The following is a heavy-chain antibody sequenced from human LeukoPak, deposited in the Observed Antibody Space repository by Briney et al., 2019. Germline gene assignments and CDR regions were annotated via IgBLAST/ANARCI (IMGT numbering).Heavy chain of an antibody. CDR2: IYYSGNT. J-gene: IGHJ4*02. CDR1: GGSISSRY. D-gene: IGHD6-19*01. V-gene: IGHV4-59*11. CDR3: ARINSGWYFDY. Sequence: PSETLSLTCIVSGGSISSRYWTWIRQPPGKGLEYIGYIYYSGNTNYNPSLKSRVTISVDRSKNQFSLKLTSVTAEDTAVYYCARINSGWYFDYWGQGTLVTVSS.